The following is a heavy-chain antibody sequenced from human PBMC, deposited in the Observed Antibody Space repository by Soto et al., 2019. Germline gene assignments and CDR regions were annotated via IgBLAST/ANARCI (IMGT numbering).Heavy chain of an antibody. V-gene: IGHV1-8*01. J-gene: IGHJ6*03. CDR2: MNPNSGNT. Sequence: ASVKASCKSSGYTFTSYDINCVRQATGQGLEWMGWMNPNSGNTGYAQKFQGRVTMTRNTSISTAYMELSSLRSEDTAVYYCARAQYSSSWSPLYYYYMDVWGKGTTVTVSS. CDR1: GYTFTSYD. CDR3: ARAQYSSSWSPLYYYYMDV. D-gene: IGHD6-13*01.